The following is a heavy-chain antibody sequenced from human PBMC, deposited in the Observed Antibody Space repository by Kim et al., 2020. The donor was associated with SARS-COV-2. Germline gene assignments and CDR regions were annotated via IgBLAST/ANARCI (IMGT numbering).Heavy chain of an antibody. CDR3: AREAAASRGNWFDP. V-gene: IGHV1-2*02. J-gene: IGHJ5*02. Sequence: QKVQGRVTMTRDTSISTAYMELSRLRSDDTAVYYCAREAAASRGNWFDPWGQGTLVTVSS. D-gene: IGHD6-13*01.